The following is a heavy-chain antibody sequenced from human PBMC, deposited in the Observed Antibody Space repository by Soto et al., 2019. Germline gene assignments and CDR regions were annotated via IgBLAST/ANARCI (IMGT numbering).Heavy chain of an antibody. D-gene: IGHD4-17*01. J-gene: IGHJ4*02. CDR1: GFTFSSYA. Sequence: GGSLRLSCAAPGFTFSSYAMHWVRQAPGKGLEWVAVISYDGSNKYYADSVEGRFTISRDNSKNTLYLQMNSLRAEDTAVYYCARVPSTTVVTPLDYWGQGTLVTVSS. V-gene: IGHV3-30-3*01. CDR2: ISYDGSNK. CDR3: ARVPSTTVVTPLDY.